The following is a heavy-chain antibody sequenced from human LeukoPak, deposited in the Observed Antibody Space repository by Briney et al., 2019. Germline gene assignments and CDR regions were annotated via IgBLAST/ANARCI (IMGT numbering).Heavy chain of an antibody. CDR2: INPSGGST. V-gene: IGHV1-46*01. CDR1: GYTFTSYY. CDR3: ARDYYDSSGYQSLQH. D-gene: IGHD3-22*01. Sequence: ASVKVSCKSSGYTFTSYYMHWVRQAPGQGLEWMGIINPSGGSTNYAQKFQGRVTMTRDTSTSTAYMELSSLRSEDTAVYYCARDYYDSSGYQSLQHWGQGTLVTVSS. J-gene: IGHJ1*01.